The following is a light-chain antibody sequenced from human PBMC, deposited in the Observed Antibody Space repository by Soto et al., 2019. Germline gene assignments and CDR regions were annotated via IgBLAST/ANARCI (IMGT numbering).Light chain of an antibody. CDR1: QSVSSR. CDR3: QQYGSSPTT. V-gene: IGKV3-20*01. J-gene: IGKJ1*01. Sequence: EIVLTQSPGTLSLSPGERSTLSCRASQSVSSRLAWYQQRHGQXPRXXIYDTSTRAPGISDRFSGSGSGTDLTITISRLEPEDFEVYYCQQYGSSPTTFGQGTKVDIK. CDR2: DTS.